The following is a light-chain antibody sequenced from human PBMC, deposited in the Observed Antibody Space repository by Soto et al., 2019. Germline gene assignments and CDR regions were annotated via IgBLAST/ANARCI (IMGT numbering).Light chain of an antibody. J-gene: IGKJ4*01. CDR1: QSVLYSSNNKNY. Sequence: DIVMTQSPDSLAVSLGERATVNCKSSQSVLYSSNNKNYLAWYQQKPGQPPKLLIYWASTRESGVPDRFSGSGSGTDFTLSISSRQAEDVAVYYCQQYYSTPTFGGGTKVEI. V-gene: IGKV4-1*01. CDR3: QQYYSTPT. CDR2: WAS.